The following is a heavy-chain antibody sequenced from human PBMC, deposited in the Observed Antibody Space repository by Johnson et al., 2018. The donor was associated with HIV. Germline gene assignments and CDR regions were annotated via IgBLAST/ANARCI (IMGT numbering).Heavy chain of an antibody. Sequence: QVQLVESGGGVVQPGGSLRLSCTGSGFTFSIYGIHWVRQAPDKGLEWVAFIHYDGSNKYYADSVKGRFTISRDNSKNTLYLQMNSLRAEDTAVYYCAKAMSVSSWEHRGAFDIWGQGTMVTVSS. CDR3: AKAMSVSSWEHRGAFDI. V-gene: IGHV3-30*02. D-gene: IGHD6-13*01. CDR1: GFTFSIYG. J-gene: IGHJ3*02. CDR2: IHYDGSNK.